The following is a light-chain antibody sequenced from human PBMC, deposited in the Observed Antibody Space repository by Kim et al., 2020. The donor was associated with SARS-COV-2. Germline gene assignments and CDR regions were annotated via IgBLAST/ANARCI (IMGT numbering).Light chain of an antibody. CDR2: YDS. CDR3: QVWASLSETQV. V-gene: IGLV3-21*01. CDR1: NIRTRS. J-gene: IGLJ3*02. Sequence: SYELTQPPSMSVAPGKTATITCEGDNIRTRSVHWYQHQPGQAPVVVIYYDSDRPSGIPERFSASNSGNTATLTISRVEAGDEADYYCQVWASLSETQVFG.